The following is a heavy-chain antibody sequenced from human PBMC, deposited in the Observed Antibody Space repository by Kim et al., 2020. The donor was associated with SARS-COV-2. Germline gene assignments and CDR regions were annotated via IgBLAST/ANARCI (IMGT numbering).Heavy chain of an antibody. CDR3: VREVRGGVALYFYGMDV. CDR2: INHSGST. J-gene: IGHJ6*02. D-gene: IGHD3-16*01. Sequence: SETLSLTCAVYGGSFSDYYWSWIRQPPGKGLEWIGEINHSGSTNYNPSLKSRVTISVDTSKNQFSLKLSSVTAADTAVYYCVREVRGGVALYFYGMDVWGQGTTVTVSS. V-gene: IGHV4-34*01. CDR1: GGSFSDYY.